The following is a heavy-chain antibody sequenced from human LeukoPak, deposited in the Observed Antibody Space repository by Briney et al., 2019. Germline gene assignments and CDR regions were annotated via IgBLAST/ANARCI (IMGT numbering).Heavy chain of an antibody. Sequence: PSETLSLTCTVSVGSLSSYYWSWIRQPPGKGLEGIGDIYYSGSTNYNPSLKSRVTISVDTSKHQFSLKLSSVTASAPAVCYCASELFCIRTSCYDYWGQGTLVTVPS. CDR3: ASELFCIRTSCYDY. CDR2: IYYSGST. D-gene: IGHD2-2*01. J-gene: IGHJ4*02. V-gene: IGHV4-59*01. CDR1: VGSLSSYY.